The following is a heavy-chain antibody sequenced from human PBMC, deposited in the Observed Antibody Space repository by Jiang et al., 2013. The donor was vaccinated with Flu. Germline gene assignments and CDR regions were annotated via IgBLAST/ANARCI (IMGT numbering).Heavy chain of an antibody. J-gene: IGHJ4*02. CDR3: ARESLVVVVVAAHYFDY. D-gene: IGHD2-15*01. V-gene: IGHV3-30*04. CDR1: YA. Sequence: YAMHWVRQAPGKGLEWVAVISYDGSNKYYADSVKGRFTISRDNSKNTLYLQMNSLRAEDTAVYYCARESLVVVVVAAHYFDYWGQGTLVTVSS. CDR2: ISYDGSNK.